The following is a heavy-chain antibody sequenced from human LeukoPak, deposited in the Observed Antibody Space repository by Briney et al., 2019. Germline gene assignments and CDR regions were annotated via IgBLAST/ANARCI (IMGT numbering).Heavy chain of an antibody. CDR3: ARGYYGDPSQVYYFDY. Sequence: GGSLRLTCAASGFTFSSYSMNWVRQAPGKGLEWVSSISSSGSYIYYADSVKGRFTISRDNAKNSLYLQMNSLRAEDTAVYYCARGYYGDPSQVYYFDYWGQGTLVTVSS. CDR1: GFTFSSYS. V-gene: IGHV3-21*01. CDR2: ISSSGSYI. J-gene: IGHJ4*02. D-gene: IGHD3-10*01.